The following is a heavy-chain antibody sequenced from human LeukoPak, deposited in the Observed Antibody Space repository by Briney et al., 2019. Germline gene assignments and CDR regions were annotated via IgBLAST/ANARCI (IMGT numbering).Heavy chain of an antibody. CDR1: GYTFTSYY. CDR3: ARKQLSPSGWNWFDP. J-gene: IGHJ5*02. Sequence: ASVKVSCKASGYTFTSYYMHWVRQAPGQGLAWMGIINPSGGSTSYAQKFQGRVTMTRDMSTSTVYMELSSLRSEDTAVYYCARKQLSPSGWNWFDPWGQGTLVTVSS. CDR2: INPSGGST. D-gene: IGHD6-19*01. V-gene: IGHV1-46*01.